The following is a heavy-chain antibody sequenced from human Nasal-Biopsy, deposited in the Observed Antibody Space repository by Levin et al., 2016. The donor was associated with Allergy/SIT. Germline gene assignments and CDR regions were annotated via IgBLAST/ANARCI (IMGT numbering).Heavy chain of an antibody. D-gene: IGHD3/OR15-3a*01. J-gene: IGHJ3*02. Sequence: GESLKISCTASGVRLWNYAMHWVRQAPGKGLEWVAVLSHDGSYTDYADSVKGRFAISRDTSRNTLFLQMNSLSPEDTAMYFCVAPTHDFYDIWGRGTLLTVSS. CDR1: GVRLWNYA. V-gene: IGHV3-30*09. CDR2: LSHDGSYT. CDR3: VAPTHDFYDI.